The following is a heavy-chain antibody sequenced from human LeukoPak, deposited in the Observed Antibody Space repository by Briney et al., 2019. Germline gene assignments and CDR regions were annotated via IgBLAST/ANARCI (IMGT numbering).Heavy chain of an antibody. CDR1: GGSISSSSYY. D-gene: IGHD3-16*02. V-gene: IGHV4-39*01. CDR3: ARLVATYDYVWGSYRFCYFDY. Sequence: SETLSLTCTVSGGSISSSSYYWGWIRQPPGKGLEWIGSIYYSGSTYYNPSLKSRVTISVDTSKNQFSLKLSSVTAADTAVYYCARLVATYDYVWGSYRFCYFDYWGPGTLVTVSS. J-gene: IGHJ4*02. CDR2: IYYSGST.